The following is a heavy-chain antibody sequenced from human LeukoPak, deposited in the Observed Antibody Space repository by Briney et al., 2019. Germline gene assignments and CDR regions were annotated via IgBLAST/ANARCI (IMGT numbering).Heavy chain of an antibody. CDR1: GYTFTGYY. D-gene: IGHD3-22*01. CDR2: INPNSGGT. CDR3: ARGYYDSSGYYLALYYYYYYMDV. J-gene: IGHJ6*03. V-gene: IGHV1-2*02. Sequence: ASVKVSCKASGYTFTGYYMHWVRQAPGQGLEWMGWINPNSGGTNYAQKFQGRVTMTRDTSISTAYMELSRLRSDDTAVYYCARGYYDSSGYYLALYYYYYYMDVWGKGTTVTISS.